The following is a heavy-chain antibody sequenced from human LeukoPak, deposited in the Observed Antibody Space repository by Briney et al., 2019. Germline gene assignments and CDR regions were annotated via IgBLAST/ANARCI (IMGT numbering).Heavy chain of an antibody. D-gene: IGHD2-21*01. Sequence: GGSLRLSCAASGFTFSSYSMNWVRQAPGKGLEWVSYISSSSSTIYYADSVKGRFTISRDNAKNSLYLQMNSLRAEDTAVYYCARVRMWPRSGVDPWGQGTLVTVSS. V-gene: IGHV3-48*01. CDR2: ISSSSSTI. J-gene: IGHJ5*02. CDR3: ARVRMWPRSGVDP. CDR1: GFTFSSYS.